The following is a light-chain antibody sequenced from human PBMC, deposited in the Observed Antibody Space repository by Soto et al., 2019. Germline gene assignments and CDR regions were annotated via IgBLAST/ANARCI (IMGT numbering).Light chain of an antibody. J-gene: IGKJ1*01. CDR3: QQHQSYWS. CDR1: QSISRW. CDR2: DAS. Sequence: DIQMTQSPSTLSSSLGDRVTLTCRASQSISRWLARYQQKPGKAPRLLIHDASSLQSGVPSRFSGSGSGTEFTLTISSLQPDDFATYYCQQHQSYWSFGQGTKVDIK. V-gene: IGKV1-5*01.